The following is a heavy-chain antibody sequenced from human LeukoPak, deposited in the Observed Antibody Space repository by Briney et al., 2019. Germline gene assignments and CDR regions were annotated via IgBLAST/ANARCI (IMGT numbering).Heavy chain of an antibody. Sequence: ASVKVSCKASVYTFTSYGISWVRQAPGQGLEWMGWISAYNGNTNYAQKLQGRVTMTTDTSTSTAYMELRSLRSDDTAVYYCARTSERWHNFDYWGQGTLVTVSS. D-gene: IGHD5-24*01. V-gene: IGHV1-18*01. CDR2: ISAYNGNT. CDR3: ARTSERWHNFDY. J-gene: IGHJ4*02. CDR1: VYTFTSYG.